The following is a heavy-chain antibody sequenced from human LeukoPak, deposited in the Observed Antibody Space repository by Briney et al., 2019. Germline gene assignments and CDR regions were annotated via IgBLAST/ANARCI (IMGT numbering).Heavy chain of an antibody. V-gene: IGHV1-2*02. D-gene: IGHD4-17*01. CDR3: ARDVCQGLRCHTGGY. J-gene: IGHJ4*02. Sequence: ASVKVSCKSSGYTFTIYYMHWVRQAPGQGLEWMGWINPNSGGTNYAQKFQGRVTMTRDTSISTAYMELSRLRSDDTAVYYCARDVCQGLRCHTGGYWGQGTLVTVSS. CDR1: GYTFTIYY. CDR2: INPNSGGT.